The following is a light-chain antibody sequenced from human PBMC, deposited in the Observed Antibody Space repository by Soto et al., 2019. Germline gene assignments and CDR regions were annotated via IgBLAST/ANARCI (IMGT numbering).Light chain of an antibody. J-gene: IGKJ1*01. CDR3: HQYGSLPWT. Sequence: ENVLMQSPGTLSLSPGERATLSCRASQSVASNYLAWYQQKPGQAPRLLIYGASSRATGIPDRFSGSGSGTDFTLIISRLEPEDFALYHCHQYGSLPWTFGQGTKVDIK. CDR2: GAS. V-gene: IGKV3-20*01. CDR1: QSVASNY.